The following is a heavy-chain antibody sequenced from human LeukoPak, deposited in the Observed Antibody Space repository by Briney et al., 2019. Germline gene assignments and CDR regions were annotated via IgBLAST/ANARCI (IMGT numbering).Heavy chain of an antibody. CDR3: AKGRSSGWYFFAY. CDR2: IYSGGST. CDR1: GFTVSSNY. J-gene: IGHJ4*02. D-gene: IGHD6-19*01. Sequence: GGSLRLSCAASGFTVSSNYMSWVRQAPGKGLEWVSVIYSGGSTYYADSVKGRFTISRDNSKNTLYLQMNSLRAEDTAVYYCAKGRSSGWYFFAYWGQGSLVTVSS. V-gene: IGHV3-53*01.